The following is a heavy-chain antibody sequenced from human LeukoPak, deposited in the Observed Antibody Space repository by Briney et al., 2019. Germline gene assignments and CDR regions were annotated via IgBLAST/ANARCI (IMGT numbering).Heavy chain of an antibody. J-gene: IGHJ3*02. CDR3: ASSCSTSCYYDAFDI. Sequence: SEALSLTCAVSGYSISSGAYWGWVRPPPGKGLEWIGTIYHSGTTNYNPSLKSRVTISVDTSKNQFSLKLSSVTAADTAVYYCASSCSTSCYYDAFDIWGQGTMVTVSS. CDR2: IYHSGTT. CDR1: GYSISSGAY. D-gene: IGHD2-2*01. V-gene: IGHV4-38-2*01.